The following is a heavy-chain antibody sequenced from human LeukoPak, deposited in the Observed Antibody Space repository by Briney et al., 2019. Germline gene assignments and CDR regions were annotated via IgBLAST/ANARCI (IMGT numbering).Heavy chain of an antibody. CDR3: AGSGSHVY. J-gene: IGHJ4*02. Sequence: GGSLRLSCAASGFTFRNYDINWVRQAPGKGLEWVSSITGNGASTNFADSVKGRFTISRDNSKNTAYLQMNSLRAEDTAVYYCAGSGSHVYWGQGTLVTVSS. CDR1: GFTFRNYD. CDR2: ITGNGAST. D-gene: IGHD1-26*01. V-gene: IGHV3-23*01.